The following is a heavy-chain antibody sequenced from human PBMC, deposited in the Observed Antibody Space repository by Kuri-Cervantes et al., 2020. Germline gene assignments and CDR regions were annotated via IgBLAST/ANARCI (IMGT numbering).Heavy chain of an antibody. CDR1: GYTFTSYG. CDR3: ARMGSGSYSIATDY. CDR2: ISAYNGNT. J-gene: IGHJ4*02. Sequence: ASVKVSCKASGYTFTSYGISWVRQAPGQGLEWMGWISAYNGNTNYAQKLQGRVTMTRDTSISTAYMELSRLRSDDTAVYYCARMGSGSYSIATDYWGQGTLVTVSS. V-gene: IGHV1-18*01. D-gene: IGHD3-10*01.